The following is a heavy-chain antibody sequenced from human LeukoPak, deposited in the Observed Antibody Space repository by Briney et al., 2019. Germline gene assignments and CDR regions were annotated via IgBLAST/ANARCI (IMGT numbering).Heavy chain of an antibody. V-gene: IGHV5-51*01. J-gene: IGHJ3*01. Sequence: GESLRISCKGSGYSFTNYWIGWVRQMPGEGLEWMGIIYPGDSDIRNSPSFQGRVTISVDKSISTVYLQWSSLKASDTAMYYCARDGPVPATADAFDFWGQGTMVTVSS. CDR2: IYPGDSDI. D-gene: IGHD2-2*01. CDR3: ARDGPVPATADAFDF. CDR1: GYSFTNYW.